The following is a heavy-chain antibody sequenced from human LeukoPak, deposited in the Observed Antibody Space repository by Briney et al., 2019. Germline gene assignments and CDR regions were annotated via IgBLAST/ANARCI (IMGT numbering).Heavy chain of an antibody. V-gene: IGHV3-11*01. Sequence: GGSLRLSCAASGFTFSDYYMSWIRQAPGKGLEWVSYISSSGSTIYYADSVKGRFTISRDNAKNSLYLQMNSLRAEDTAVYYCAKGSDYYDSSFTAYWGQGTLVTVSS. J-gene: IGHJ4*02. D-gene: IGHD3-22*01. CDR1: GFTFSDYY. CDR2: ISSSGSTI. CDR3: AKGSDYYDSSFTAY.